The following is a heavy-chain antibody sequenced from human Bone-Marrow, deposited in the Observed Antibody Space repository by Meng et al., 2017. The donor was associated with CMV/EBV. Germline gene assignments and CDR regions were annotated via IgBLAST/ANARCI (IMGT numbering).Heavy chain of an antibody. CDR2: MNPTSGNA. V-gene: IGHV1-8*01. CDR1: GNTFTSYD. Sequence: ASVKVSCKASGNTFTSYDINWVRQATGQGLEWMGWMNPTSGNAGYGQKFQGRVTMTWNTSISKADMELSSLRSGDTAVYYCARYSRIPFDFWGQGTLVTVSS. D-gene: IGHD1-26*01. J-gene: IGHJ4*02. CDR3: ARYSRIPFDF.